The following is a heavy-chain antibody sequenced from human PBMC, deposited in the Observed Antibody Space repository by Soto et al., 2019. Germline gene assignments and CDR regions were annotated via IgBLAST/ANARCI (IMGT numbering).Heavy chain of an antibody. CDR2: ISAYNGNT. Sequence: QVQLVQSGAEVKKPGASVKVSCKASGYTFTSYGISWVRQAPGQGLEWMGWISAYNGNTNYAQKLQGRVTMTTDTSXNXXYMELRRLRADDTAVYYCAGDEASRLGAYGGWFDPWGQGTLVTVSS. V-gene: IGHV1-18*01. J-gene: IGHJ5*02. CDR3: AGDEASRLGAYGGWFDP. D-gene: IGHD1-26*01. CDR1: GYTFTSYG.